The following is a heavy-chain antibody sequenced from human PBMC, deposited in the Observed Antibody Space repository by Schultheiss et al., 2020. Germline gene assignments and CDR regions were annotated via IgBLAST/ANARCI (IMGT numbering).Heavy chain of an antibody. CDR3: ARTRLQWLAFDY. D-gene: IGHD6-19*01. CDR1: GGSFSGYY. CDR2: INHSGST. V-gene: IGHV4-34*01. Sequence: SETLSLTCAVYGGSFSGYYWSWIRQHPGKGLEWIGEINHSGSTNYNPSLKSRVTISVDTSKNQFSLKLSSVTAADTAVYYCARTRLQWLAFDYWGQGTLVTGSS. J-gene: IGHJ4*02.